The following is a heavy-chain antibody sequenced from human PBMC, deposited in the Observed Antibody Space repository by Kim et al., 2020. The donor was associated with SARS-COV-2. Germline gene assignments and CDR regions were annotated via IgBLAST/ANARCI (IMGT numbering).Heavy chain of an antibody. V-gene: IGHV1-69*01. J-gene: IGHJ4*02. CDR3: ARFGVVAATPEDY. D-gene: IGHD2-15*01. Sequence: YAQKFQGRVTITADESTSTAYMELSSLRSEDTAVYYCARFGVVAATPEDYWGQGTLVTVSS.